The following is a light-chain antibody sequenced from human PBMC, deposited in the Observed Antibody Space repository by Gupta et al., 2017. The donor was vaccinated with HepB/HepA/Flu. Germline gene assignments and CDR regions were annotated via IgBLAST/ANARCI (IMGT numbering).Light chain of an antibody. CDR2: GAS. CDR1: QSVSSSY. J-gene: IGKJ1*01. CDR3: QQYGSSPRT. V-gene: IGKV3-20*01. Sequence: VMTSSASILSLSRGERATLSCRASQSVSSSYLAWYQQKPGQAPRLLIYGASSRATGIPDRFSGSGSGTDFTLTISGLEPEDFAVYYCQQYGSSPRTFGQGTKVEIK.